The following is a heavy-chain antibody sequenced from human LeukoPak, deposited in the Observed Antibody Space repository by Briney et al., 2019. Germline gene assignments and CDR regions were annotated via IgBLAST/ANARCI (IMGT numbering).Heavy chain of an antibody. Sequence: SETLSLTCAVYGGSFSGYYWSWIRQPPGKGLEWIGYMYYNGGPTYNPSLESRVTISADTSKNQLSLKLTSVTAADTAVYYCARADSSGYSIFGYWGQGTLITVSS. D-gene: IGHD3-22*01. V-gene: IGHV4-59*01. CDR1: GGSFSGYY. CDR2: MYYNGGP. CDR3: ARADSSGYSIFGY. J-gene: IGHJ4*02.